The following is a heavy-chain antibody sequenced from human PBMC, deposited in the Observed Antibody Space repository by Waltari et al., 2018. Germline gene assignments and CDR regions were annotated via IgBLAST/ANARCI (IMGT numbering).Heavy chain of an antibody. D-gene: IGHD4-17*01. CDR2: RNPNSGDT. CDR1: GYTFTGYY. Sequence: QVHLVQSGAEVKKPGASVKVSCKASGYTFTGYYIQWVRRAPGQGLEWKGRRNPNSGDTNYAQKCQGRVALTRDTSSNTAYMELSSLKSDDTAVYYCARDLGSDYGNRDYWGQGTLVTVPS. J-gene: IGHJ4*02. V-gene: IGHV1-2*06. CDR3: ARDLGSDYGNRDY.